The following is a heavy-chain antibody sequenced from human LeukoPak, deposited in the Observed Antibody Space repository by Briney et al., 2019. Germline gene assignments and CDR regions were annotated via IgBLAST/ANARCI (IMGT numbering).Heavy chain of an antibody. CDR1: GFTFSSYE. CDR2: ISSSGSTT. D-gene: IGHD3-9*01. V-gene: IGHV3-48*03. Sequence: PGGSLRLSCAASGFTFSSYEMNWVRQAPGKGLEWVSYISSSGSTTYYAVSVKGRFTISRDNAKNSLYLQMNSLRAEDTAVYYCARWYYDILTGYYWFDPWGQGTLVTVSS. J-gene: IGHJ5*02. CDR3: ARWYYDILTGYYWFDP.